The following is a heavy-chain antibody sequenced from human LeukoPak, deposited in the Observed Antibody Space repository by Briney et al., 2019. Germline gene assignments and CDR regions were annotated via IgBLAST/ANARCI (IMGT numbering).Heavy chain of an antibody. V-gene: IGHV1-2*02. CDR3: ARDRNPYSSSIYYYYYYMDV. CDR2: INPNSGGT. J-gene: IGHJ6*03. CDR1: GYTFVGYY. Sequence: ASVKVSCKASGYTFVGYYIHWVRQAPGQGLEWMGDINPNSGGTNYAQKFQGRVTMTRDTSISTAYMELNRLRSDDTAVYYCARDRNPYSSSIYYYYYYMDVWGKGTTVTVSS. D-gene: IGHD6-6*01.